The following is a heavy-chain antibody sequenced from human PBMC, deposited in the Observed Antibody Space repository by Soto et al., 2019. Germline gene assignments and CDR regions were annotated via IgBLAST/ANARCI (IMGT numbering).Heavy chain of an antibody. CDR3: ARAHGGSYYDFWSGYPPYYYYYYMDV. V-gene: IGHV3-74*01. CDR2: INSDGSST. CDR1: GFTFSSYW. J-gene: IGHJ6*03. Sequence: GGSLRLSCAASGFTFSSYWMHWVRQAPGKGLVWVSRINSDGSSTSYADSVKGRFTISRDNAKNTLYLQMNSLRAEDTAVYYCARAHGGSYYDFWSGYPPYYYYYYMDVWGKGTTVTVSS. D-gene: IGHD3-3*01.